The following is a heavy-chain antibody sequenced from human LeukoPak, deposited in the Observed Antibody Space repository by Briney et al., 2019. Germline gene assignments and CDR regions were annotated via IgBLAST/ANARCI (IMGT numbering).Heavy chain of an antibody. V-gene: IGHV4-39*01. CDR2: IYYSGST. D-gene: IGHD2-15*01. CDR1: GGSISSSSYY. CDR3: ARQLHIVVVVAAWFDP. J-gene: IGHJ5*02. Sequence: SETLSLTCTVSGGSISSSSYYWGWIRQPPGKGLEWIGSIYYSGSTYYNPSLKSRVTISVDTSKNQFSLKLSSVTAAGAAVYYCARQLHIVVVVAAWFDPWGQGTLVTVSS.